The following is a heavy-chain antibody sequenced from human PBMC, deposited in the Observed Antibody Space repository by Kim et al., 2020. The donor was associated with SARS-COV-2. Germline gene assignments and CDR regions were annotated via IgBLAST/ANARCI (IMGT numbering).Heavy chain of an antibody. Sequence: SETLSLTCAVYGGSSSGYYWSWIRQPPEKGLEWIGAINHSGSTNYNPSLKSRVTISVDTSKNQFSLNLSSVTAADTAVYYCAREASSGYYYWYFDLWGRGTLVTVSS. CDR2: INHSGST. D-gene: IGHD3-22*01. V-gene: IGHV4-34*01. J-gene: IGHJ2*01. CDR3: AREASSGYYYWYFDL. CDR1: GGSSSGYY.